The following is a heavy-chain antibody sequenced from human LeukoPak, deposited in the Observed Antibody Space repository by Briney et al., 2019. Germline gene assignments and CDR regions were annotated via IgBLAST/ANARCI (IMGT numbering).Heavy chain of an antibody. Sequence: GGSLRLSCAASGFTFDTYWMHWVRQAPGKGLVWVSRIHRDGNNINYADFVQGRFTVSRDNAKNTLYLQMHSLRVEDTAMYYCARGLRDRYGMDVWGQRTTVTVSS. CDR3: ARGLRDRYGMDV. CDR2: IHRDGNNI. V-gene: IGHV3-74*01. CDR1: GFTFDTYW. J-gene: IGHJ6*02.